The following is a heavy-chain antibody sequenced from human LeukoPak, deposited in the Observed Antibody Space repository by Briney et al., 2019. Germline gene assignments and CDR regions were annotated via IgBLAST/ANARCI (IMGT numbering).Heavy chain of an antibody. CDR1: GFTFSRYS. D-gene: IGHD1-14*01. V-gene: IGHV3-21*01. CDR2: ISSSGTYI. CDR3: ARVSEPEWNFDL. Sequence: GGSLRLSCVASGFTFSRYSMNWVRQAPGKGLEWVSSISSSGTYIYYADSMKGRFTLSRDNAKNSLYLQMNSLRAEDTAVYYCARVSEPEWNFDLWGRGILVTVSS. J-gene: IGHJ2*01.